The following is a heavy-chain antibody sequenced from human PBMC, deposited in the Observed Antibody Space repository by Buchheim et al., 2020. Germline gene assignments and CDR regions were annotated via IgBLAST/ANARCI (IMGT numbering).Heavy chain of an antibody. Sequence: QVHLVESGGGVVQPGGSLRLSCAASGFTFSASGLYWVRQAPGKGLEWVAVISYDGREKYYADSVKGRFTVSRDDSKHTVFLQMNSLRGEDTAVYYCAKANYRYMDYFYGMDVWGQGTT. D-gene: IGHD3-10*01. CDR1: GFTFSASG. J-gene: IGHJ6*02. CDR3: AKANYRYMDYFYGMDV. CDR2: ISYDGREK. V-gene: IGHV3-30*18.